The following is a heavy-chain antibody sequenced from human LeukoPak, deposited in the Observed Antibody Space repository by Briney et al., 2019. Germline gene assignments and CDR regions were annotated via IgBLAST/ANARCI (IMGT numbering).Heavy chain of an antibody. Sequence: SETLSLTCTVSGGSMSSYYWSWIRQPPGKGLEWIGYIYYSGTTNYNPSLKSRVTISVDTSKNQFSLKLRSVTAADTAVYYCARGMYIAAAQYGYWGQGTLVTVSS. CDR2: IYYSGTT. V-gene: IGHV4-59*01. CDR1: GGSMSSYY. CDR3: ARGMYIAAAQYGY. D-gene: IGHD6-13*01. J-gene: IGHJ4*02.